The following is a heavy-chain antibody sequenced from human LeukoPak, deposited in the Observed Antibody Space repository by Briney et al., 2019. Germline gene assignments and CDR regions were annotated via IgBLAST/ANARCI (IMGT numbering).Heavy chain of an antibody. J-gene: IGHJ3*02. D-gene: IGHD1-14*01. CDR2: ISGSGGNT. Sequence: GGSLRLSCAASGFTFSSYEMNWVRQAPGKGLEWVSSISGSGGNTYYAGSVKGRFTISRDNSKNTLYLQMNSLRAEDTAVYYCAKPARTDAFDIWGQGTMITVSS. V-gene: IGHV3-23*01. CDR3: AKPARTDAFDI. CDR1: GFTFSSYE.